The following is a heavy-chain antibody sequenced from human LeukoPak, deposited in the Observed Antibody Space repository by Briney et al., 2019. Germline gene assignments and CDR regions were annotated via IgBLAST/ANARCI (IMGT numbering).Heavy chain of an antibody. D-gene: IGHD3-3*01. J-gene: IGHJ3*02. Sequence: SGGSLRLSCAASGFTFTRQTMSWVRQAPGKGLEWVAVISYDGSNKYYADSVKGRFTISRDNSKNTLYLQMNSLRAEDTAVYYCARADTIFDAFDIWGQGTMVTVSS. CDR2: ISYDGSNK. V-gene: IGHV3-30-3*01. CDR3: ARADTIFDAFDI. CDR1: GFTFTRQT.